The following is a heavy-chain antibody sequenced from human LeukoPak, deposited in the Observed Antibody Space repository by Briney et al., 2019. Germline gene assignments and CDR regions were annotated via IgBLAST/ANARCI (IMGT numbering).Heavy chain of an antibody. D-gene: IGHD6-19*01. V-gene: IGHV3-7*03. Sequence: RPGGSLRLSCAASGFTFSSYWMSWVRQAPGKGLEWVANIKQDGSEKYYVDSVKGRFSISRDNSKNTLYLQMNNLRAEDTAVYYCAKDKGYSSGWYLLDPWGQGTLVTVSS. CDR2: IKQDGSEK. CDR3: AKDKGYSSGWYLLDP. CDR1: GFTFSSYW. J-gene: IGHJ5*02.